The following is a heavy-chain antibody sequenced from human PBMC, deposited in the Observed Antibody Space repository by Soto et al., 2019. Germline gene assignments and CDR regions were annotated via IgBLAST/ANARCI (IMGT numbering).Heavy chain of an antibody. CDR1: GGSFSGYY. D-gene: IGHD3-10*01. CDR3: AALGVRGVKPFDY. J-gene: IGHJ4*02. CDR2: INHSGST. V-gene: IGHV4-34*01. Sequence: SETLSLTCAVYGGSFSGYYWSWIRHPPGKGLEWIGEINHSGSTNYNPSLKSRVTISVDTSKNQFPLKLSSVTAADTAVYYCAALGVRGVKPFDYWGQETLFTVSS.